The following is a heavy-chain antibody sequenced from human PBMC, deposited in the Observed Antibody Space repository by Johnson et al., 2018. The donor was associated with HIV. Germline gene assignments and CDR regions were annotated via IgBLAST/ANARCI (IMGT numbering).Heavy chain of an antibody. J-gene: IGHJ3*02. CDR2: ISYDGNNK. CDR3: ASRGREIVAAGILGAFDI. V-gene: IGHV3-30*14. D-gene: IGHD6-13*01. CDR1: GFTVSSNY. Sequence: QVQLVESGGGLIQPGGSLRLSCAASGFTVSSNYMSWVRQAPGKGLEWVAVISYDGNNKYYADSVKGRFTISRDNSRDTVHLQMNSLRSEDTAVYYCASRGREIVAAGILGAFDIWGQGTMVTVSS.